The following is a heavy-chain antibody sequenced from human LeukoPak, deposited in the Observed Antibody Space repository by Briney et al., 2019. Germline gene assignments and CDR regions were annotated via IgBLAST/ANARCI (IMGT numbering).Heavy chain of an antibody. J-gene: IGHJ4*02. CDR1: GFTFSSYA. D-gene: IGHD5-18*01. Sequence: PGGSLRLSCAASGFTFSSYAMNWVRQAPGKGLEWVSGISGSGGSTYYADSVKGRFTISRDNSKNTLYLQVNSLRAEDTVVYYCAKDRGYSYGLSEIYYFDYWGQGTLVTVSS. V-gene: IGHV3-23*01. CDR3: AKDRGYSYGLSEIYYFDY. CDR2: ISGSGGST.